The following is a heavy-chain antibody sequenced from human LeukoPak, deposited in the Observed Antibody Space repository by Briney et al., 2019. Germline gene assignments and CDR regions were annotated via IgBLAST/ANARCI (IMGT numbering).Heavy chain of an antibody. V-gene: IGHV1-3*01. J-gene: IGHJ3*02. D-gene: IGHD2-2*01. Sequence: ASVKVSCKASGYTFTSYAMHWVRQAPGQRLEWMGWINAGNGNTKYSQKFQGRVTITRDTSASTAYMELSSLRSEDTAVYYCARSKAHRYCSSTSCYAFDIWGQGTMVTVSS. CDR1: GYTFTSYA. CDR3: ARSKAHRYCSSTSCYAFDI. CDR2: INAGNGNT.